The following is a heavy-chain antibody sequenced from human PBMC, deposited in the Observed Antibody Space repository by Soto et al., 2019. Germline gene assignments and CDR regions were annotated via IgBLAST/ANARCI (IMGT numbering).Heavy chain of an antibody. D-gene: IGHD3-10*01. J-gene: IGHJ6*03. V-gene: IGHV4-59*08. CDR3: ARLGWFGEPHYYYYYMDV. CDR2: IYYSGST. CDR1: GGSISSYY. Sequence: SETLSLTCTVSGGSISSYYWSWIRQPPGKGLEWIGYIYYSGSTNYNPSLKSRVTISVDTSKNQFSLKLSSVTAADTAVYYCARLGWFGEPHYYYYYMDVWGKGTTVTXSS.